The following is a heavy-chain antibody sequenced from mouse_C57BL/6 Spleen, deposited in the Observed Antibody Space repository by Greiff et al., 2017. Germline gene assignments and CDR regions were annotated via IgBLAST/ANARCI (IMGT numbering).Heavy chain of an antibody. CDR1: GFTFSSYT. CDR2: ISGGGGNT. D-gene: IGHD1-1*01. Sequence: DVMLVESGGGLVKPGGSLKLSCAASGFTFSSYTMSWVRQTPEKRLEWVATISGGGGNTYYPDSVKGRFTISRDNAKNTLYLQMSSLRSEDTALYYCARREYYGSSYWYFDVWGTGTTVTVSS. V-gene: IGHV5-9*01. CDR3: ARREYYGSSYWYFDV. J-gene: IGHJ1*03.